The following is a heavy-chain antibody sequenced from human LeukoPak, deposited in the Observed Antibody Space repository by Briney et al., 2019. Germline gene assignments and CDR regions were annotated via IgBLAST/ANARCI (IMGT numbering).Heavy chain of an antibody. D-gene: IGHD6-13*01. CDR2: IDDSGST. V-gene: IGHV4-34*01. J-gene: IGHJ4*02. CDR3: ARARSWHYFDT. Sequence: KPSETLSLTCAVYGGSFSGYYCSWVRQPPGKGLEWIGEIDDSGSTNYNPSLKSRVTISVDTSKNQFSLNLSSVTAADTAVYYCARARSWHYFDTWGQGTLVTVSS. CDR1: GGSFSGYY.